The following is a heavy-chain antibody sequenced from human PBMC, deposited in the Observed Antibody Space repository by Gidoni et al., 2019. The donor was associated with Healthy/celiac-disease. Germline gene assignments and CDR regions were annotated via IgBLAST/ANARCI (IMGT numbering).Heavy chain of an antibody. V-gene: IGHV1-69*04. D-gene: IGHD2-15*01. CDR2: INPILGIA. CDR3: ARVVVVVAANYYYYYMDV. Sequence: QVQLVQSGAEVKKPGSSVKVSCKASGCTFSSYAISWVRQAPGHGLEWMGRINPILGIANYAQKFQGRVTITADKSTSTAYMELSSLRSEDTAVYYCARVVVVVAANYYYYYMDVWGKGTTVTVSS. CDR1: GCTFSSYA. J-gene: IGHJ6*03.